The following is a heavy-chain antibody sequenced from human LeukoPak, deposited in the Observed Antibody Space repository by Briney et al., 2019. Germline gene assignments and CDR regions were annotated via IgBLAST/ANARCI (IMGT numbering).Heavy chain of an antibody. D-gene: IGHD2-15*01. V-gene: IGHV4-59*01. J-gene: IGHJ3*02. CDR1: GGSISSYY. CDR3: ARDLGYCSGGSCPGGAFDI. Sequence: PSETLSLTCTVSGGSISSYYWSWIRQPPGKGLEWIGYIYYSGSTNYNPSLKSRVTISVDTSKKQFSLKLTSVTAADTAVYYCARDLGYCSGGSCPGGAFDIWGQGTMVTVSS. CDR2: IYYSGST.